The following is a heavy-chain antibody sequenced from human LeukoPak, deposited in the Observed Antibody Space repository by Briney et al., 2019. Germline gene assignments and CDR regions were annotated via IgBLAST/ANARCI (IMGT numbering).Heavy chain of an antibody. V-gene: IGHV3-21*01. D-gene: IGHD5-12*01. Sequence: PGGSLRLSCAASGFTFSSYSMNWVRQAPGKGLEWVSSISSSSSYIYYADSVKGRFTISRDNAKNSLYLQMNSLRAEDTAVYYCAGVGGYDAYAAFGIWGQGTMVTVSS. CDR3: AGVGGYDAYAAFGI. J-gene: IGHJ3*02. CDR1: GFTFSSYS. CDR2: ISSSSSYI.